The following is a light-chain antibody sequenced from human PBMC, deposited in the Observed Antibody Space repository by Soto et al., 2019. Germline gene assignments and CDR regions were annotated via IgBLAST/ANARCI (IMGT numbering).Light chain of an antibody. Sequence: EIVLTQSPATLSVSPWERATLSCRASQSVSSDLAWYQQKPGQAPRLLIFGASSRATGITDRFSGSGSGTDFTLTISRLEPEDFAVYYCQQYGSSPRTFGQGTKVDIK. CDR2: GAS. CDR1: QSVSSD. J-gene: IGKJ1*01. CDR3: QQYGSSPRT. V-gene: IGKV3-20*01.